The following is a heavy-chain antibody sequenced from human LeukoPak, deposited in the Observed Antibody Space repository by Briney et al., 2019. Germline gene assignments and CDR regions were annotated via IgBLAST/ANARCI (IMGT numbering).Heavy chain of an antibody. CDR1: GFPFSSYW. CDR3: APVPYYDSSGYYL. V-gene: IGHV3-23*01. CDR2: ISGSGGST. D-gene: IGHD3-22*01. Sequence: GGSLRLSCAASGFPFSSYWMSWVRQAPGKGLEWVSAISGSGGSTYYADSVKGRFTISRDNSKNTLYLQMNSLRAEDTAVYYCAPVPYYDSSGYYLWGQGTLVTVSS. J-gene: IGHJ4*02.